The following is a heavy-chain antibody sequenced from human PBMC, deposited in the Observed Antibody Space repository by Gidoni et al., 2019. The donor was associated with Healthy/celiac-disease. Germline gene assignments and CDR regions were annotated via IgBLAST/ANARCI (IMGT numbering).Heavy chain of an antibody. CDR1: GYTFTSHD. V-gene: IGHV1-8*01. D-gene: IGHD3-22*01. CDR2: MNPNSGNT. CDR3: ARALARITMIVVETYYFDY. J-gene: IGHJ4*02. Sequence: QVQLVQSGAEVKKPGASVKVSCKASGYTFTSHDINWVRQATGQGLEWMGWMNPNSGNTGYAQKFQGRVTMTRNTSISTAYMELSSLRSEDTAVYYCARALARITMIVVETYYFDYWGQGTLVTVSS.